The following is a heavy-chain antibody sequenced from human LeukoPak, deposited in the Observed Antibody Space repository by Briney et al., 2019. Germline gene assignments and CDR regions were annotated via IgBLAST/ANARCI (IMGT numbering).Heavy chain of an antibody. D-gene: IGHD6-19*01. CDR1: GGSISSYY. CDR2: IYTSGST. CDR3: ARSLYSSGSFDY. J-gene: IGHJ4*02. Sequence: SEALSLTCTVSGGSISSYYWSWIRQPAGKGLEWIGRIYTSGSTNYNPSLKSRVTMSVDTSKNQFSLKLSSVTAADTAVYYCARSLYSSGSFDYWGQGTLVTVSS. V-gene: IGHV4-4*07.